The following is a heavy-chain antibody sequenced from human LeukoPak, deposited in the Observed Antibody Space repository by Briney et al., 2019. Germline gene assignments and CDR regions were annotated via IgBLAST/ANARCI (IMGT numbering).Heavy chain of an antibody. CDR1: GGSFSNYY. D-gene: IGHD5-18*01. CDR2: INHSGST. V-gene: IGHV4-34*01. J-gene: IGHJ4*02. CDR3: ARRDTVMVTNFDY. Sequence: SETLSLTCAVYGGSFSNYYWSWIRQPPGKGLKWIGEINHSGSTNYNPSLKSRVTISVDTSKNQFSLKLSSVTASDTAVYYCARRDTVMVTNFDYWGQGTLVTVSS.